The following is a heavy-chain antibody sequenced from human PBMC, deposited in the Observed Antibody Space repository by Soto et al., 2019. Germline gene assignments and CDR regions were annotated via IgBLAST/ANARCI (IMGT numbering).Heavy chain of an antibody. CDR1: GASISSGDHY. V-gene: IGHV4-30-4*01. Sequence: QGQLQESGPGVVRPSQTLSLTCTVSGASISSGDHYWTWIRQPPGKGLEWIGYIYYSGSTFYNTSLNSPVTMSIDMSKSQFSLTLRSVTAADTAVYYCASSPPKEAFDLWGQGTMVIVSS. CDR2: IYYSGST. J-gene: IGHJ3*01. CDR3: ASSPPKEAFDL. D-gene: IGHD6-6*01.